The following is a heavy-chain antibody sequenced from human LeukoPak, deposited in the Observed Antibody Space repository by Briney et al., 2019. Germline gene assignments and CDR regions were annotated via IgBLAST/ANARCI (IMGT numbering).Heavy chain of an antibody. D-gene: IGHD6-13*01. Sequence: PGGSLRLSCAASGFTFSSYEMSWVRQAPGKGLEWVSYISSSGSTIYYADSVKGRFTISRDNAKNSLYLQMNSLRAEDTAVYYCARGAWEEIAAAGTLDFDYWGQGTLVTVSS. CDR2: ISSSGSTI. CDR3: ARGAWEEIAAAGTLDFDY. V-gene: IGHV3-48*03. CDR1: GFTFSSYE. J-gene: IGHJ4*02.